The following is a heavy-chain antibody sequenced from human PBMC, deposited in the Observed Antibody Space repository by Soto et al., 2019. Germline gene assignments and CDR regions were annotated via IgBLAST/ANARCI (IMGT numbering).Heavy chain of an antibody. D-gene: IGHD3-16*02. CDR1: GGSFSGYY. CDR2: INHSGST. CDR3: ARGKLSDYVWGSYRYHFDY. J-gene: IGHJ4*02. V-gene: IGHV4-34*01. Sequence: ETLSLTCAVYGGSFSGYYWSWIRQPPWKGLEWIGEINHSGSTNYNPSLKSRVTISVDTSKNQFSLKLSSVTAADTAVYYCARGKLSDYVWGSYRYHFDYWGQGTVVTVSS.